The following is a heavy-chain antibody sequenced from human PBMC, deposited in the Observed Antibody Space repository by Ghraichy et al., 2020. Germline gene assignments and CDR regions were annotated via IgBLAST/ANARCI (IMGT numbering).Heavy chain of an antibody. J-gene: IGHJ3*02. CDR1: AFTFRSYA. V-gene: IGHV3-23*01. Sequence: GGSLRLSCAASAFTFRSYAMTWVRQAPGKGLEWVSTIRGSGSSTYYTDSVKGRFTISRDNSKNKLYLQMNSLRAEDTAVYYCAKDRDYYDSSGYYFNAFDIWGQGTLVTVSS. D-gene: IGHD3-22*01. CDR3: AKDRDYYDSSGYYFNAFDI. CDR2: IRGSGSST.